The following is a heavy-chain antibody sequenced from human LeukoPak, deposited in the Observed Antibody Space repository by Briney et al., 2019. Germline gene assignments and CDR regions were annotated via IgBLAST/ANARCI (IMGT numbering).Heavy chain of an antibody. CDR1: GYTFTSYG. CDR2: FSAYNGNT. Sequence: ASVKVSCKASGYTFTSYGISWVRQAPGQGLEWMGWFSAYNGNTNYAQKLQGRVTMTTDTSTSTAYMELRSLRSDDTAVYYCARSEGGVVVVAATLSDYWGQGTLVTVSS. D-gene: IGHD2-15*01. CDR3: ARSEGGVVVVAATLSDY. V-gene: IGHV1-18*01. J-gene: IGHJ4*02.